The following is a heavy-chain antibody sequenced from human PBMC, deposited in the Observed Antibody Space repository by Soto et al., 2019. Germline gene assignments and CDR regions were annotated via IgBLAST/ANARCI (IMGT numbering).Heavy chain of an antibody. Sequence: QVQLVQSGAEVKKPGSSVKVSCKASGGTFSSYAISWVRQAPGQGLEWLGGIIPIFGTANYAQKFQGRVTITADVPKSTAYMEESTLKSDAPAVYYLKRGGGFQNWFQPWGQGTLVTVSS. V-gene: IGHV1-69*12. CDR3: KRGGGFQNWFQP. CDR2: IIPIFGTA. J-gene: IGHJ5*02. CDR1: GGTFSSYA. D-gene: IGHD6-25*01.